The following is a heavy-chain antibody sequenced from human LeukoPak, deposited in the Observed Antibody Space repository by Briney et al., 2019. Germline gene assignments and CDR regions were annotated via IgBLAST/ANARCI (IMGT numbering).Heavy chain of an antibody. D-gene: IGHD3-22*01. V-gene: IGHV1-18*01. Sequence: GASVKVSCKASGYTFTSYGISWVRRAPGQGLEWMGWISAYNGNTNYAQKLQGRVTMTTDTSTSTAYMELRSLRSDDTAVYYCARATLDYYDSSGYYLNWFDPWGQGTLVTVSS. CDR2: ISAYNGNT. J-gene: IGHJ5*02. CDR3: ARATLDYYDSSGYYLNWFDP. CDR1: GYTFTSYG.